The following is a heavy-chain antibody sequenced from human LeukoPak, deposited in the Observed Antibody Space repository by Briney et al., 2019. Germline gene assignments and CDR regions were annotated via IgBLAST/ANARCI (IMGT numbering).Heavy chain of an antibody. CDR1: GFTSITHW. Sequence: GGSLRLSCAASGFTSITHWMYWVRQAPGKGLVWVSLTNIDGSTTSYADSVKGRFSISRDNAKNTLYLQMDSLRAEDTAVYYCASRVVTSFDCWGQGTLVTVSS. V-gene: IGHV3-74*01. CDR3: ASRVVTSFDC. D-gene: IGHD2-21*02. J-gene: IGHJ4*02. CDR2: TNIDGSTT.